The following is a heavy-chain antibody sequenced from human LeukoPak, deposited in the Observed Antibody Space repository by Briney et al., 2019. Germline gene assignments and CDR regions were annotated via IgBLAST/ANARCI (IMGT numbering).Heavy chain of an antibody. CDR1: GGSISSYY. V-gene: IGHV4-59*08. CDR3: ARQRAGSGYNYYYYYGMDV. CDR2: IYYSGST. D-gene: IGHD3-3*01. J-gene: IGHJ6*02. Sequence: PSETLSLTCTVSGGSISSYYWSWIRQPPGKGLEWIGYIYYSGSTNYNPSLKSRVTISVDTSKNQFSLKLSSVTAADTAVYYCARQRAGSGYNYYYYYGMDVWGQGTTVTVSS.